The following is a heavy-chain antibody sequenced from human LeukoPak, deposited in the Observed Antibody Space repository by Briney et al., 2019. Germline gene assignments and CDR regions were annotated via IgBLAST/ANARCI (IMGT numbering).Heavy chain of an antibody. CDR3: ARAVGSGSFQTYYYYMDV. CDR2: ISSSGSTI. D-gene: IGHD3-10*01. CDR1: GFTFSDYY. Sequence: GGSLRLSCAASGFTFSDYYMSWIRQAPGKGLEWVSYISSSGSTIYYADSVKGRFTISRDNAKNSLYLQMNSLRAADTAVYYCARAVGSGSFQTYYYYMDVWGKGTTVTISS. J-gene: IGHJ6*03. V-gene: IGHV3-11*01.